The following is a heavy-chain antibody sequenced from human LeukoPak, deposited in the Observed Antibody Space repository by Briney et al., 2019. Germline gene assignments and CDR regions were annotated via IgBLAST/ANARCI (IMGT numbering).Heavy chain of an antibody. CDR3: ARDGLWQQLAPGGWFDP. V-gene: IGHV4-39*07. D-gene: IGHD6-13*01. J-gene: IGHJ5*02. CDR2: IYYTGSI. CDR1: GVSISSIHSY. Sequence: SETLSLTCTVSGVSISSIHSYWGWIRQSPGKGLEWIGSIYYTGSIYYNPSLSSRVTISVDTSTNQFSLKLSSVTAADTAVYYCARDGLWQQLAPGGWFDPWGQGTLVTVSS.